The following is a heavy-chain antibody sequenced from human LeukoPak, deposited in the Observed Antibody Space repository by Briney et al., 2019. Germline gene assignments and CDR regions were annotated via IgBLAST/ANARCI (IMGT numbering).Heavy chain of an antibody. CDR2: IIPIFGTA. Sequence: ASVKVSCKASGGTFSNYAISWVRQAPGQGLEWMGGIIPIFGTANYAQKFQGRVTITADESTSTAYMELSSLRSEDTAVYYCARDANPYCSGGSCYSPYFDYWGQGTLVTVSS. D-gene: IGHD2-15*01. CDR3: ARDANPYCSGGSCYSPYFDY. V-gene: IGHV1-69*13. J-gene: IGHJ4*02. CDR1: GGTFSNYA.